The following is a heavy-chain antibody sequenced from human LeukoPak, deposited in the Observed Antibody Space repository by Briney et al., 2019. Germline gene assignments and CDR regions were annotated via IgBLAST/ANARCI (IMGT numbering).Heavy chain of an antibody. V-gene: IGHV4-61*02. J-gene: IGHJ6*02. Sequence: TSETPSLTCTVSGGSISSGSYYWSWIRQPAGKGLEWIGRIYTSGSTNYNPSLKSRVTISVDTSKNQFSLKLSSVTAADTAVYYCARSAVGATPYYYYGMDVWGQRTTVTVSS. CDR2: IYTSGST. CDR1: GGSISSGSYY. D-gene: IGHD1-26*01. CDR3: ARSAVGATPYYYYGMDV.